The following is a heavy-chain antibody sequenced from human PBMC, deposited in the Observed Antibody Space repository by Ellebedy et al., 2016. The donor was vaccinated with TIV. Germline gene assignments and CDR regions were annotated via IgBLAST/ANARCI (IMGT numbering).Heavy chain of an antibody. V-gene: IGHV3-66*01. CDR3: ARAGYCSSTSCYLDY. Sequence: GGSLRLSXAASGFTVSSNYMSWVRQAPGKGLEWVSVIYSGGSTYYADSVKGRFTISRDNAKNSLYLQMNSLRAEDTAVYYCARAGYCSSTSCYLDYWGQGNLVTVSS. J-gene: IGHJ4*02. CDR1: GFTVSSNY. CDR2: IYSGGST. D-gene: IGHD2-2*01.